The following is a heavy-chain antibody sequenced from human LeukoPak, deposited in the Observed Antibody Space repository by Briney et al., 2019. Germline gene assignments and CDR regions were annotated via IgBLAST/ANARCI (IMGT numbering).Heavy chain of an antibody. CDR2: IWYDGSNK. CDR1: GFTFSSYG. J-gene: IGHJ4*02. CDR3: ARDPSYYYGSGSPLDY. V-gene: IGHV3-33*01. Sequence: GGSLRLSCAASGFTFSSYGMHWVRQAPGKGLEWVAVIWYDGSNKYYADSVKSRFTISRDNSKNTLYLQMNSLRAEDTAVYYCARDPSYYYGSGSPLDYWGQGTLVTVSS. D-gene: IGHD3-10*01.